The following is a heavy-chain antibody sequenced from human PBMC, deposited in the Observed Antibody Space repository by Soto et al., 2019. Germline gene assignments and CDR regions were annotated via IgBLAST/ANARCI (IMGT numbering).Heavy chain of an antibody. V-gene: IGHV1-18*01. CDR2: ISAYKGDT. J-gene: IGHJ4*02. CDR1: GYTFTNYG. D-gene: IGHD3-10*01. Sequence: ASVKVSCKASGYTFTNYGISWVRQAPGQGLEWMGWISAYKGDTNYAQNLRGGVTMTTDTSTNTAYMELRSLRDDDTAVYYCARDLDGSGSYYTDYWGPGTLVTVSS. CDR3: ARDLDGSGSYYTDY.